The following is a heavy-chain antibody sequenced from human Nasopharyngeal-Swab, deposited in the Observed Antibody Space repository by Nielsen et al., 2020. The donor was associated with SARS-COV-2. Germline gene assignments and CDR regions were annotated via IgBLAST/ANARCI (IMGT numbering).Heavy chain of an antibody. CDR1: GFTFSSYA. D-gene: IGHD4-23*01. Sequence: SCAASGFTFSSYAMHWVRQAPGKGLEWVAVISYDGSNKYYADSVKGRFTISRDNSKNTLYLQMNSLRAEDTAVYYCARDYGGKKRDAFDIWGQGTMVTVSS. V-gene: IGHV3-30*04. J-gene: IGHJ3*02. CDR3: ARDYGGKKRDAFDI. CDR2: ISYDGSNK.